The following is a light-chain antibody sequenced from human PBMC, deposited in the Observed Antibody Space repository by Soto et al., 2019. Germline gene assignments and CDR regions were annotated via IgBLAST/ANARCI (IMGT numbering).Light chain of an antibody. J-gene: IGKJ1*01. CDR1: QRVSSSY. Sequence: ESVLTQSPGPLSLSPGERATLSCRASQRVSSSYLAWYQQTPGQAPRLLIYGASRRATGIPERFSGSGSGTDFTLTISRLEPEDFAVYYCQQYGSSGTFGQGTKVDIK. CDR2: GAS. V-gene: IGKV3-20*01. CDR3: QQYGSSGT.